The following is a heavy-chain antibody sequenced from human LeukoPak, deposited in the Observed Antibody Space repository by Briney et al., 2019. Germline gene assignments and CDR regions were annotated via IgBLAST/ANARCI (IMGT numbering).Heavy chain of an antibody. CDR1: GFTFSVAA. V-gene: IGHV3-23*01. J-gene: IGHJ3*01. D-gene: IGHD3-16*02. Sequence: GGSLRLSCAASGFTFSVAAMTWVRQAPGKGLEWVSLIGASGESTYYTDSVKGRFTISRDNSKNTLSLQMNSLRVEDTAMYFCAKDIELSTWGLGTMVTVSS. CDR3: AKDIELST. CDR2: IGASGEST.